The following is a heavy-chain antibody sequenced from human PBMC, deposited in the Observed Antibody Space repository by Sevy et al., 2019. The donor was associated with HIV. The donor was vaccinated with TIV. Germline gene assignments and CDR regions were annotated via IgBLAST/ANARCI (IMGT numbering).Heavy chain of an antibody. CDR3: AKSKRATGIPYGY. V-gene: IGHV3-23*01. J-gene: IGHJ4*02. CDR2: ISGSGGST. D-gene: IGHD4-4*01. Sequence: GGSLRLSCAASGFTFSSYAMSWVRQSPGKGLEWVSAISGSGGSTYYADSVKGRFTISRDNSKNTLYLQMNSLRAEDTAVYYCAKSKRATGIPYGYWGQGTLVTVSS. CDR1: GFTFSSYA.